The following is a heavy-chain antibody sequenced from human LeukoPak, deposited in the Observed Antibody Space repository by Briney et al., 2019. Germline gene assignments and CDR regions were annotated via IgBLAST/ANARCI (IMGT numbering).Heavy chain of an antibody. CDR1: GGSISSYY. Sequence: PSETLSLTCTVSGGSISSYYWSWIRQPAGKGLEWIGRIYTSGSTNYNPSLKSRVTMSVDTSKNQFSLKLSSVTAAGTAVYYCARVSQGVVWFGELGYFDYWGQGTLVTVSS. D-gene: IGHD3-10*01. J-gene: IGHJ4*02. CDR3: ARVSQGVVWFGELGYFDY. CDR2: IYTSGST. V-gene: IGHV4-4*07.